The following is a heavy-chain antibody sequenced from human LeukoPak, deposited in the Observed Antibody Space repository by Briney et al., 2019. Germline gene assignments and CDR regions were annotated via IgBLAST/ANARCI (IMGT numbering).Heavy chain of an antibody. CDR3: AKARDFDLFDF. J-gene: IGHJ4*02. CDR1: GYTFTSYD. CDR2: MNPNSGNT. V-gene: IGHV1-8*03. D-gene: IGHD2-21*02. Sequence: GASVKFSCKASGYTFTSYDINWVRQATGQGLEWMGWMNPNSGNTGYAQKFQGRVTITRNTSISTAYMELSSLRSEDTAVYYCAKARDFDLFDFWGQGTLVTVSS.